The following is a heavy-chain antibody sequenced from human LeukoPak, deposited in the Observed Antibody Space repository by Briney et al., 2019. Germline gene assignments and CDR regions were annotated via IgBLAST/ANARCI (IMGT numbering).Heavy chain of an antibody. J-gene: IGHJ4*02. D-gene: IGHD7-27*01. V-gene: IGHV3-11*04. CDR3: ARDLNWETY. CDR2: ISRSTNTI. CDR1: GFTFSDYF. Sequence: PGGSLRLSCAASGFTFSDYFMSWIRQAPGKGLEWVSYISRSTNTIYYADSVKGRFTISRDKAKNSLYLQMNSLRAEDTAVYYCARDLNWETYWGQGTLVTVSS.